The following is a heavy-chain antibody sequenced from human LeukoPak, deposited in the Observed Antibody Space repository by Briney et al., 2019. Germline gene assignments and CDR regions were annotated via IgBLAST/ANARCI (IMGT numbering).Heavy chain of an antibody. V-gene: IGHV3-21*01. J-gene: IGHJ4*02. CDR2: ISSTSSYI. CDR1: GFTFGSYS. D-gene: IGHD3-10*01. Sequence: PGGSLRLSCAASGFTFGSYSMNWVRQVPGKGLQWVSSISSTSSYIYYADSVKGRFTVSRDNAKNSLSLQMDGLGAEDTAVYYFARCYASGSYGIDYWGQGTLVTVSS. CDR3: ARCYASGSYGIDY.